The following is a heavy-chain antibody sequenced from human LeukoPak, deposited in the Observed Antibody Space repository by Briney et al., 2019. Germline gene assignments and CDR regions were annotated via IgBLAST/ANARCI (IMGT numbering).Heavy chain of an antibody. CDR1: GYTFTGYY. V-gene: IGHV1-2*04. Sequence: ASVKVSCKASGYTFTGYYMHWVRQAPGQGLEWMGWINPNSGGTNYAQKFQGWVTMTRDTSISTAYMELSSLRSEDTAVYYCAREVRGYCSSTSCYTVGAYYYYGMDVWGQGITVTVSS. CDR3: AREVRGYCSSTSCYTVGAYYYYGMDV. D-gene: IGHD2-2*02. CDR2: INPNSGGT. J-gene: IGHJ6*02.